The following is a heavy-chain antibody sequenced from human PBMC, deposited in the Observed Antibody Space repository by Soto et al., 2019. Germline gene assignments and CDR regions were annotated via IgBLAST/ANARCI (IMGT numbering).Heavy chain of an antibody. V-gene: IGHV3-30*18. J-gene: IGHJ3*02. CDR2: ISYDGSNK. CDR3: AKDRGYYYVELPAAFDI. Sequence: QVQLVESGGGVVQPGRSLRLSCAASGFTFSSYGMHWVRQAPGKGLEWVAVISYDGSNKYYVDSVKGRFTIARDNSKNTLNLQMNSLRAEDTAVYYCAKDRGYYYVELPAAFDICGQGTMVTFSS. D-gene: IGHD3-10*02. CDR1: GFTFSSYG.